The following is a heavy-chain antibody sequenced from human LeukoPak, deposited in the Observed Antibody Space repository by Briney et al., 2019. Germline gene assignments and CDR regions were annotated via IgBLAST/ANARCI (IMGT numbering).Heavy chain of an antibody. Sequence: GESLKISCKGSGYSFTSYWIGWVRQMPGKGLEWMGIIYPGDSDTRYSPSFQGQVTISADKSISTAYLQWSSLKASDTAMYYCARTNYDILTGYDNAFDIWGQGTMVTVSS. V-gene: IGHV5-51*01. D-gene: IGHD3-9*01. J-gene: IGHJ3*02. CDR2: IYPGDSDT. CDR1: GYSFTSYW. CDR3: ARTNYDILTGYDNAFDI.